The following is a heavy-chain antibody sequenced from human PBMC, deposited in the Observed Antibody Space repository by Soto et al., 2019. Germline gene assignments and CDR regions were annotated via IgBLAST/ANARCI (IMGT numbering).Heavy chain of an antibody. CDR3: ERHVNDSSGSQGFDY. Sequence: SETLSLTCTVIGDSVSSNNYYWSWIRQRPGKGLEWIGYIHYSGDSYDNPSLTSRITMSMDVSKNQFSLNLRSVTAADTAIYYCERHVNDSSGSQGFDYWGQGTLVTVSS. D-gene: IGHD6-19*01. J-gene: IGHJ4*02. V-gene: IGHV4-31*03. CDR1: GDSVSSNNYY. CDR2: IHYSGDS.